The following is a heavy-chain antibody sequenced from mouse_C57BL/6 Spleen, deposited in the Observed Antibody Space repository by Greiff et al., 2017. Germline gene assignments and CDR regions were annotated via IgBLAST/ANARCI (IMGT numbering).Heavy chain of an antibody. CDR3: SRYEGGLLYSNQYYAMDC. Sequence: VQLQQSGAELVKPGASVKLSCKASGYTFTEYTIHWVKQRSGQGLEWIGWFYPGSGSIKYNEKFKDKATLTADKSSSTVYMELSRLTSEDSAVYSFSRYEGGLLYSNQYYAMDCWGQGTSVTVSS. D-gene: IGHD2-12*01. J-gene: IGHJ4*01. V-gene: IGHV1-62-2*01. CDR1: GYTFTEYT. CDR2: FYPGSGSI.